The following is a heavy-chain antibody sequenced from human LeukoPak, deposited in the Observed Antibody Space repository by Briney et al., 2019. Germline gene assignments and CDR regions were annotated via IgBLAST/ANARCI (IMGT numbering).Heavy chain of an antibody. Sequence: GGSLRLSCAASGFTFTSSWMSWVRQAPGKGLEWVANIKQDGSEKYYVDSVKGRFTISRDNAKNSLYLQMNSLRAEDTAVYYCAREGRLHWFDYWGQGTLVTVSS. V-gene: IGHV3-7*01. CDR2: IKQDGSEK. D-gene: IGHD1-1*01. J-gene: IGHJ4*02. CDR3: AREGRLHWFDY. CDR1: GFTFTSSW.